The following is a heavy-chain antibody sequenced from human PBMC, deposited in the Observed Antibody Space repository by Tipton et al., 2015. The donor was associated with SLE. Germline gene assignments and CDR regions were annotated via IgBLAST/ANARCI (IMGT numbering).Heavy chain of an antibody. Sequence: TLSLTCTVSGGSISTTNSDWGWVRQAPEKGLEWIASISFSGRTHYNPSLKSRIVISRDTSKNQFSLNLTSVTAADTAVYYCVRGDFTGATTWFDPWAREPWSPSPQ. J-gene: IGHJ5*02. V-gene: IGHV4-39*07. CDR1: GGSISTTNSD. CDR2: ISFSGRT. CDR3: VRGDFTGATTWFDP. D-gene: IGHD1-26*01.